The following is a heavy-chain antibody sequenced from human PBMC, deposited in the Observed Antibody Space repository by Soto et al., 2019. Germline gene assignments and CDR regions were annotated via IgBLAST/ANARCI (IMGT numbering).Heavy chain of an antibody. CDR3: ARGGYFASSNYLAY. CDR1: GYTFTSYG. D-gene: IGHD2-2*01. V-gene: IGHV1-3*01. CDR2: INPGNGNT. J-gene: IGHJ4*02. Sequence: ASAKVSCKASGYTFTSYGRNWVRQAPGRGLEWLGWINPGNGNTKYSQKFQGRAIIARDTSASTAYRELSSLRSEDTAVYYCARGGYFASSNYLAYWGLGTLVTVSS.